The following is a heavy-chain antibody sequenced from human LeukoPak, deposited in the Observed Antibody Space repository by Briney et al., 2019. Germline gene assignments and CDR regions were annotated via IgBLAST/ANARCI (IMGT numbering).Heavy chain of an antibody. CDR2: IYYSGST. J-gene: IGHJ5*02. CDR3: ARDRYYDYVWGSYRPYNWFDP. D-gene: IGHD3-16*02. V-gene: IGHV4-59*01. CDR1: GGSISSYY. Sequence: SETLSLTCTVSGGSISSYYWSWIRQPPGKGLEWIGYIYYSGSTNYNPSLKGRVTISVDTSKNQFSLKLSSVTAADTAVYYCARDRYYDYVWGSYRPYNWFDPWGQGTLVTVSS.